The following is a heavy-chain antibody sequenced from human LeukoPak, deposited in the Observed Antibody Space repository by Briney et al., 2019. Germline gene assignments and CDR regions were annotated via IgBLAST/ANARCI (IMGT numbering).Heavy chain of an antibody. D-gene: IGHD3-3*01. CDR1: GYTFTSYG. CDR2: ISAYNGNT. Sequence: ASVKVSCKASGYTFTSYGISWVRQAPGQGLEWMGWISAYNGNTNYAQILQGRVTVTTDTSTSTAYMELRSLRSDDTAVYYCARVGGYDFWSAFDAFDIWGQGTMVTVSS. J-gene: IGHJ3*02. V-gene: IGHV1-18*01. CDR3: ARVGGYDFWSAFDAFDI.